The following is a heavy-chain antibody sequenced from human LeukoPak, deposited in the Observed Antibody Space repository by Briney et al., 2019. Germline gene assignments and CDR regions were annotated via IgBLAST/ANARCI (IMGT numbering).Heavy chain of an antibody. D-gene: IGHD3-10*01. CDR3: ARSGRLLLWFGEILDYYYYYGMDV. Sequence: SETLSLTCAVYGGSFSGYYWSWIRQPPGKGLEWIGEINHSGSTNYNPSLKSRVTISVDTSKNQFSLKLSSVTAADTAVYYCARSGRLLLWFGEILDYYYYYGMDVWGQGTTVTVSS. CDR1: GGSFSGYY. J-gene: IGHJ6*02. CDR2: INHSGST. V-gene: IGHV4-34*01.